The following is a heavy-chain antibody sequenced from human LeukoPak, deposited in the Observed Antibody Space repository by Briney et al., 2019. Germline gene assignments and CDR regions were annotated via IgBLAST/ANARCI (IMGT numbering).Heavy chain of an antibody. J-gene: IGHJ3*02. CDR2: IYYSGST. CDR3: ARYLRFLEWREVPNAFDI. V-gene: IGHV4-39*01. D-gene: IGHD3-3*01. CDR1: GGSISSSSYY. Sequence: SETLSLTCTVSGGSISSSSYYWGWIRQPPGKGLEWIGSIYYSGSTYYNPSLKSRVTISVDTSKNQFSLKLSSVTAADTAVYYCARYLRFLEWREVPNAFDIWGQGTMVIVSS.